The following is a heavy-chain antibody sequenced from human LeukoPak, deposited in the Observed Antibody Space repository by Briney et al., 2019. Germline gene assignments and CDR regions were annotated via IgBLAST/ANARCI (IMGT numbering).Heavy chain of an antibody. Sequence: SETLSLTCTVSGGSISSYYWSWIRQPPGKGQEWIGYIYYSGSTNYNPSLKSRVTISVDTSKNQFSLKLSSVTAADTAVYYCARHDYDILTGLYYFDYWGQGTLVTVSS. D-gene: IGHD3-9*01. CDR3: ARHDYDILTGLYYFDY. CDR2: IYYSGST. J-gene: IGHJ4*02. CDR1: GGSISSYY. V-gene: IGHV4-59*08.